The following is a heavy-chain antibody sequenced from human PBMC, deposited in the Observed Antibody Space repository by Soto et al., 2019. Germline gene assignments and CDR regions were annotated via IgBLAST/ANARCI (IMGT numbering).Heavy chain of an antibody. V-gene: IGHV3-11*01. CDR3: VRGGYSFGSPAY. CDR1: GFTFSDYY. CDR2: ISSSGNTI. D-gene: IGHD5-18*01. Sequence: QVQLVESGGGLVKPGGSLRLSCVASGFTFSDYYMSWIRQAPGKGLEWVSYISSSGNTIYYADSVKGRFTISRDNAKKSLYLQMSGLRDEDTAVYYCVRGGYSFGSPAYWGQGTLVTVSS. J-gene: IGHJ4*02.